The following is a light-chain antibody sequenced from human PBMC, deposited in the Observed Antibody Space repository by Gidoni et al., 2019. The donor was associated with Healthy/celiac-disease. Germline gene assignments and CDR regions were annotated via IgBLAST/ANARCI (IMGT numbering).Light chain of an antibody. CDR2: QDS. CDR1: KLGDKY. CDR3: QAWDSSTFYV. V-gene: IGLV3-1*01. J-gene: IGLJ1*01. Sequence: SYEVTQPPSVSVSPGQTASITCSGDKLGDKYACWYQQKPGQSPVLVIYQDSKRPSGIPEGFSGSNSGNTATLTISGTQAMDEADYYCQAWDSSTFYVFGTGTKVTVL.